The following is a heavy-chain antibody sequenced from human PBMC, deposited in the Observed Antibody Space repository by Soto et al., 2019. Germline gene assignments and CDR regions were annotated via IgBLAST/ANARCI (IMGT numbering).Heavy chain of an antibody. CDR1: GDTFTTYD. V-gene: IGHV1-8*01. CDR2: INPNSGNI. Sequence: SVKVSCKASGDTFTTYDINWVRQATGHGLEWMGWINPNSGNIGYAQRFQGRVTMTRDTAIRTAYMEVSSLRSDDTAVYYCARGRASGSYYLLDYWGQGTLVTVSP. CDR3: ARGRASGSYYLLDY. J-gene: IGHJ4*02. D-gene: IGHD3-10*01.